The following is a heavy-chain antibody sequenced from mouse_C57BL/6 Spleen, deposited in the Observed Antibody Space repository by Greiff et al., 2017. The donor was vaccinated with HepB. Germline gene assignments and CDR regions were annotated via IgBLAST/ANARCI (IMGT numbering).Heavy chain of an antibody. J-gene: IGHJ2*01. CDR2: IDPSDSYT. CDR3: ARRGQRLDY. CDR1: GYTFTSYW. V-gene: IGHV1-50*01. D-gene: IGHD3-3*01. Sequence: QVQLQQPGAELVKPGASVKLSCKASGYTFTSYWMQWVKQRPGQGLEWIGEIDPSDSYTNYNQKFKGKATLTVDTSSSTAYMQLSSLTSEDSAVYYCARRGQRLDYWGQGTTLTVSS.